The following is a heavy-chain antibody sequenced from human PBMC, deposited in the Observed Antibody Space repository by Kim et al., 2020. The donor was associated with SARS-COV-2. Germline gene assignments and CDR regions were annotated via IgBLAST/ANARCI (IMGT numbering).Heavy chain of an antibody. CDR3: AKELGGVVVPAAITDNAVYYYYGMDV. J-gene: IGHJ6*02. D-gene: IGHD2-2*02. CDR1: GFTFSSYG. V-gene: IGHV3-33*06. Sequence: GGSLRLSCAASGFTFSSYGMHWVRQAPGKGLGWVAVIWYDGSNKYYADSVKGRFTISRDNSKNTLYLQMNSLRAEDTAVYYCAKELGGVVVPAAITDNAVYYYYGMDVWGQGTTVTVSS. CDR2: IWYDGSNK.